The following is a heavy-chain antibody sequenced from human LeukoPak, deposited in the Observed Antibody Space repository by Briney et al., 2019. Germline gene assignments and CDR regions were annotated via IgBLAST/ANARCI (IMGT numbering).Heavy chain of an antibody. V-gene: IGHV1-18*01. CDR3: ASSQPPKNNWFDP. Sequence: ASVKVSCKASGYTFTSYGISWVRQAPGQGLEWMGWISAYNGNTNYAQKLQGRATMTTDTSTSTAYMELRSLRSDDTAVYYCASSQPPKNNWFDPWGQGTLVTVSS. CDR2: ISAYNGNT. CDR1: GYTFTSYG. J-gene: IGHJ5*02.